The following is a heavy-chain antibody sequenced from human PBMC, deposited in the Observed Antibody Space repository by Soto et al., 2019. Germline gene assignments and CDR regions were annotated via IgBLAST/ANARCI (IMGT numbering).Heavy chain of an antibody. J-gene: IGHJ6*03. CDR2: IYYSGST. V-gene: IGHV4-59*08. Sequence: QVQLQESGPGLVKPSETLSLTCTVSGGSISSYYWSWIRQPPGKGLEWIGYIYYSGSTNYNPSLKSRVTISVDTSKNQFSLKLSSVTAADTAVYYCARLIQGGGLEYYYYYMDVWGKGTTVTVSS. CDR1: GGSISSYY. CDR3: ARLIQGGGLEYYYYYMDV. D-gene: IGHD3-16*01.